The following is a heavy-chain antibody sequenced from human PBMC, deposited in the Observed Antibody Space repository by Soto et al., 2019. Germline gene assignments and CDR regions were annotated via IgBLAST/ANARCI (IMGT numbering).Heavy chain of an antibody. CDR1: GFTFSSYD. V-gene: IGHV3-64*01. CDR3: VRRVSGNYDY. J-gene: IGHJ4*02. CDR2: ISSNGGTT. D-gene: IGHD1-7*01. Sequence: EVQLAESGGGMVQPGGSLRLSCVASGFTFSSYDMHWVRQAPGKGLEYVSPISSNGGTTYYGNSVKGRFTIARDNSKHTLYLQMGSLRAEDMAVYYCVRRVSGNYDYWGQGTLVTVSS.